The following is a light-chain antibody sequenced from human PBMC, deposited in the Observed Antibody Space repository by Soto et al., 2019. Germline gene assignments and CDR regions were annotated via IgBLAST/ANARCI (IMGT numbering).Light chain of an antibody. Sequence: ELVMTQSPATLSVSPGARATLSCRASQSVSTNLAWYQQKPGQAPRLLIYGASTRATGIPARFSGSGSGTEFTLTISSLQSEEFAVYYCQQYNDWPRTFGQGTRLEIK. V-gene: IGKV3-15*01. CDR1: QSVSTN. J-gene: IGKJ5*01. CDR3: QQYNDWPRT. CDR2: GAS.